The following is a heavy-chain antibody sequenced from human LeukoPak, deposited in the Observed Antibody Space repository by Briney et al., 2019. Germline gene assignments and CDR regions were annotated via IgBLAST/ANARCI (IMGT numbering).Heavy chain of an antibody. D-gene: IGHD3-3*01. V-gene: IGHV1-2*02. J-gene: IGHJ4*02. CDR1: GYTFTGYY. CDR2: INPNSGGT. CDR3: ARDPSRVLRFLEWLSHYFDY. Sequence: ASVKVSFKASGYTFTGYYMHWVRQAPGQGLEWMGWINPNSGGTNYAQKFQGRVTMTRDTSISTAYMELSRLRSDDTAVYYCARDPSRVLRFLEWLSHYFDYWGQGTLVTASS.